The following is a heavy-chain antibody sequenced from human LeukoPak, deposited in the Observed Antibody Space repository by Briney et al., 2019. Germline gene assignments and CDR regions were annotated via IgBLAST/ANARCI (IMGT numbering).Heavy chain of an antibody. J-gene: IGHJ4*02. CDR2: ISRNSRYI. D-gene: IGHD6-13*01. CDR1: GFTFSTYS. CDR3: ARVAEAAAFDS. V-gene: IGHV3-21*06. Sequence: KTGGSLRLSCAASGFTFSTYSMNWVRQAPGKGLEWVSSISRNSRYIYYADSMRGRFTISRDNAKNSLYLQMNSLKPEDTAVYYCARVAEAAAFDSWGQGTLVTVSS.